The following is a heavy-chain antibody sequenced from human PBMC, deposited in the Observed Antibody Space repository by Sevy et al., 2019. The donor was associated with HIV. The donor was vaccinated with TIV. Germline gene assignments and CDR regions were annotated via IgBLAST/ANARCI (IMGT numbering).Heavy chain of an antibody. V-gene: IGHV3-30-3*01. CDR1: GFTFSSYA. CDR2: ISYDGSNK. Sequence: GGSLRLSCAASGFTFSSYAMHWVRQAPGKGLEWVAVISYDGSNKYYADSGKGRFTISRDNSKNTLYLQMNSLRAEDTAVYYCARDHDCSYDFWSGYTRTYYYYGMDVWGQGTTVTVSS. D-gene: IGHD3-3*01. J-gene: IGHJ6*02. CDR3: ARDHDCSYDFWSGYTRTYYYYGMDV.